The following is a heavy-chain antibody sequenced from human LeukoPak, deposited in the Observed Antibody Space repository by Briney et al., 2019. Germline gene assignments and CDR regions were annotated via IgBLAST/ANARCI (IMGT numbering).Heavy chain of an antibody. D-gene: IGHD3-10*01. CDR1: GGSFSGYY. CDR2: INHSGST. V-gene: IGHV4-34*01. Sequence: PPETLSLTCAVYGGSFSGYYWSWIRQPPGKGLEWIGEINHSGSTNYNPSLKSRVTISVDTSKNQFSLKLSSVTAADTAVYYCARAKNGSGSTLFDYWGQGTLVTVSS. J-gene: IGHJ4*02. CDR3: ARAKNGSGSTLFDY.